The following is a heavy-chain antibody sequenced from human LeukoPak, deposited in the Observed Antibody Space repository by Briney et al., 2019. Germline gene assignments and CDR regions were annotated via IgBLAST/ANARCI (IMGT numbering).Heavy chain of an antibody. Sequence: AAVKVSCKASGYAFTGYYMHWVRPAPGQGRKWMGWFNPNSGGTKYAQKFQGRVTMTRDTSISTAYMELSRLRSDDTAVYYCARDGLYYYDSSGYYRTQSDAFDIWGQGTMVTVSS. CDR2: FNPNSGGT. CDR3: ARDGLYYYDSSGYYRTQSDAFDI. D-gene: IGHD3-22*01. CDR1: GYAFTGYY. V-gene: IGHV1-2*02. J-gene: IGHJ3*02.